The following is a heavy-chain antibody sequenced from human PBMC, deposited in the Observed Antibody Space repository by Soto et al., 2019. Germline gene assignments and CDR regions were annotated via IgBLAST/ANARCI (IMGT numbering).Heavy chain of an antibody. J-gene: IGHJ4*02. D-gene: IGHD5-18*01. V-gene: IGHV4-59*01. CDR1: GGSISSYY. CDR3: ARTNVDTAMDQEVGVNLFDY. CDR2: IYYSGST. Sequence: QVQLQESGPGLVKPSETLSLTCTVSGGSISSYYWSWIRQPPGKGLEWIGYIYYSGSTNYNPSLKCRVTISVDTSKNQFSLKLSSVTAADTAVYYCARTNVDTAMDQEVGVNLFDYWGQGTLVTVSS.